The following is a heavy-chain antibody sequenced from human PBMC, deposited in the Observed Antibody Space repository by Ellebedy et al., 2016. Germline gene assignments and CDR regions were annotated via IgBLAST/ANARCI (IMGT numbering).Heavy chain of an antibody. CDR2: ISGNGDKR. J-gene: IGHJ4*02. CDR3: RQGHYADY. V-gene: IGHV3-23*01. Sequence: GESLKISXAPSGLTVSSFFMSWVRQAPGKGLEWVSTISGNGDKRDFADSVKGRFTISRDNSRNTLHLQMNNLRGEDTAVYYCRQGHYADYWGQGTLVTVSS. CDR1: GLTVSSFF.